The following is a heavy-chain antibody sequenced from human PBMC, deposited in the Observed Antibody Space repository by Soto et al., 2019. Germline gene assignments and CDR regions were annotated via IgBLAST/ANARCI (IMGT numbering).Heavy chain of an antibody. CDR3: XXXXXXRMDVVXXGRAKFYYFLDV. CDR2: IDQSGTT. D-gene: IGHD5-12*01. CDR1: GESFSGYY. V-gene: IGHV4-34*01. J-gene: IGHJ6*02. Sequence: QVQLQQWGAGLLKPSETLSLNCGLYGESFSGYYWSWVRQSPGQALEXIGQIDQSGTTRYNPSLESRVTISVDTSNNXFXXXXXXXXXXXXAVXXXXXXXXXRMDVVXXGRAKFYYFLDVWAQGTTVIVSS.